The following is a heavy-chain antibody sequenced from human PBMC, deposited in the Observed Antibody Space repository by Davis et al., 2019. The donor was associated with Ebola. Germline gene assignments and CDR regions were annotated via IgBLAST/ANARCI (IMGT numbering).Heavy chain of an antibody. J-gene: IGHJ3*02. D-gene: IGHD3-22*01. V-gene: IGHV1-69*04. CDR3: ARGDFHDSSFADAFDI. Sequence: SVKVSCKASGGTFSSYAISWVRQAPGQGLEWMGRIIPILGIVNDAQKFQGRVTITADKSTSTAYMELSSLRSEDTAVYYCARGDFHDSSFADAFDIWGQGTMVTVSS. CDR2: IIPILGIV. CDR1: GGTFSSYA.